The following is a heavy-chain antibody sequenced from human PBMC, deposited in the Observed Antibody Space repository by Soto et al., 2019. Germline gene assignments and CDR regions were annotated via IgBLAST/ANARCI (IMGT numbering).Heavy chain of an antibody. J-gene: IGHJ6*02. Sequence: ASVKVSCKASGGTFSIYAISWVRQAPGQWLEWMGGIIPIFGTANYAQKFQGRVTITADESTSTAYMELSSLRSEDTAVYYCARVGGSYFREDYYYGMDVWGQGTTVTVSS. D-gene: IGHD1-26*01. V-gene: IGHV1-69*13. CDR2: IIPIFGTA. CDR3: ARVGGSYFREDYYYGMDV. CDR1: GGTFSIYA.